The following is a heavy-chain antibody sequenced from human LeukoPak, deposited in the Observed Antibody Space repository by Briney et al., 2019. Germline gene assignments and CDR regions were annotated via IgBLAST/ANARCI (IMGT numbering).Heavy chain of an antibody. Sequence: SETLSLTCAVSGFSINSGYFWAWIRPSPGKGLEWIGSIFHNGITYYNPSLKRRITISVDTSKNQFSLRLSSVTAADTAVYYCARRISTRRGETCSSTSCYFDYWGQGTLVTVSS. J-gene: IGHJ4*02. D-gene: IGHD2-2*01. V-gene: IGHV4-38-2*01. CDR1: GFSINSGYF. CDR2: IFHNGIT. CDR3: ARRISTRRGETCSSTSCYFDY.